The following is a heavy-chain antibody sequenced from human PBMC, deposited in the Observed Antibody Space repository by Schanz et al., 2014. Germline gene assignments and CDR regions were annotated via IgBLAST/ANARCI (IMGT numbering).Heavy chain of an antibody. J-gene: IGHJ5*02. Sequence: TGLLTPSETLSLTCGVYNGSFGNYYYNCIRQPPGKGLEWIGEIQHSGSTNYNPSLTSRVTLAWCEATNQFSLMFRSWGAADTAVYNLARGAHSRWAGIWFHP. CDR2: IQHSGST. D-gene: IGHD3-22*01. CDR1: NGSFGNYY. V-gene: IGHV4-34*01. CDR3: ARGAHSRWAGIWFHP.